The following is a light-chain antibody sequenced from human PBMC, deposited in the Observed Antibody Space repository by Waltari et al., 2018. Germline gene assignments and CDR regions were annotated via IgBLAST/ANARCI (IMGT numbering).Light chain of an antibody. CDR2: NGA. J-gene: IGLJ2*01. CDR3: HSYDRSLDGVV. Sequence: QSVLTQPPSVSGAPGQTVTISCTGSSSNIGADYGVHWYQHLPGTAPKLLIDNGANRPSGVPDRFSGSRSGTSASLAITGLQAEDEADYFCHSYDRSLDGVVFGGGTKLTVL. V-gene: IGLV1-40*01. CDR1: SSNIGADYG.